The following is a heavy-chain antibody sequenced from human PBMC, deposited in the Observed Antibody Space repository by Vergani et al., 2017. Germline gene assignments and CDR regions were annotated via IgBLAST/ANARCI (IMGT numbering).Heavy chain of an antibody. CDR3: ARGLIVVVPAALFFDY. J-gene: IGHJ4*02. CDR2: IYYSGST. V-gene: IGHV4-59*06. D-gene: IGHD2-2*01. CDR1: GGSISSYY. Sequence: QVQLQESGPGLVKPSETLSLTCTVSGGSISSYYLSWIRQPAGKGLEWIGYIYYSGSTYYNPSLKSRVTISVDTSKNQFSLKLSSVTAADTAVYYCARGLIVVVPAALFFDYWGQGTLVTVSS.